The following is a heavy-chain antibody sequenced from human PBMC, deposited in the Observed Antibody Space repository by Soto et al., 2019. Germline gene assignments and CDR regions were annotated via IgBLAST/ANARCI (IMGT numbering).Heavy chain of an antibody. CDR1: GYTFTSYA. V-gene: IGHV1-69*13. Sequence: ASVKVSCKASGYTFTSYAMHWVRQAPGQRLEWMGGIIPIFGTANYAQKFQGRVTITADESTSTAYMELSSLRSEDTAAYYCARGTSEYSYYYYGMDVWGQGTTVTVSS. CDR2: IIPIFGTA. J-gene: IGHJ6*02. CDR3: ARGTSEYSYYYYGMDV. D-gene: IGHD1-7*01.